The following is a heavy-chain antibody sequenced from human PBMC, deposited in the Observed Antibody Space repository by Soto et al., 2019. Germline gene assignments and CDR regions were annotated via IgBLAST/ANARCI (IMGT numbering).Heavy chain of an antibody. CDR1: GFTFSNAW. Sequence: GGALRLSCAASGFTFSNAWMNWVRQAPGKGLEWVGRIKSKTDGGTTDYAAPVKGRFTISRDDSKNTLYLQMNSLKTEDTAVCYCTTPSWWGAFDIWGQGTMVTVSS. D-gene: IGHD2-8*02. V-gene: IGHV3-15*07. CDR2: IKSKTDGGTT. CDR3: TTPSWWGAFDI. J-gene: IGHJ3*02.